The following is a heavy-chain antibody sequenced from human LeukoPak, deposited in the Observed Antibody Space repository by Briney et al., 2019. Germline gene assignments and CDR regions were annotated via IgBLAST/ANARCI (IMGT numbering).Heavy chain of an antibody. CDR2: SYGGYFDT. CDR3: ARSFTVTTATLGY. D-gene: IGHD4-17*01. CDR1: AYVFTSYG. Sequence: GLRLKISSKGSAYVFTSYGVGWVRDVPGKGLGWMGISYGGYFDTGDSPSFRAQITMSADKSISTAYPQWRSLKASDTAMYYCARSFTVTTATLGYWGQGTLVTVSS. V-gene: IGHV5-51*01. J-gene: IGHJ4*02.